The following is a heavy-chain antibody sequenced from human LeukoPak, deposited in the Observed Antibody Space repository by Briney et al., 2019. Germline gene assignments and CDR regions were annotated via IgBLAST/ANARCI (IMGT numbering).Heavy chain of an antibody. CDR2: IYYSGTT. CDR3: ARAKITAADIDRPFDP. Sequence: SETLSLTCTVSGGSISNYYWNWIRQPPGKGLEWIGYIYYSGTTNYNPSLKSRVSMSVDTSKNQFSLKLSSVTAADTALYYCARAKITAADIDRPFDPWGQGTLVTVSS. V-gene: IGHV4-59*01. D-gene: IGHD6-13*01. J-gene: IGHJ5*02. CDR1: GGSISNYY.